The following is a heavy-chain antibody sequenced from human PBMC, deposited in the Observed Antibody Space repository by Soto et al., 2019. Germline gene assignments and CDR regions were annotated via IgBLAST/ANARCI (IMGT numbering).Heavy chain of an antibody. J-gene: IGHJ4*02. CDR1: GFTFSSYA. CDR2: ISGSGGST. V-gene: IGHV3-23*01. CDR3: SKDYYGFIMGYFDY. D-gene: IGHD3-10*01. Sequence: GGSLRLSCAASGFTFSSYAMSWVRQAPGKGLEWVSAISGSGGSTYYADSVKGRFTISRDNSKNTLYLQMNSLRAEDTAVYYCSKDYYGFIMGYFDYWGQGTLVTVSS.